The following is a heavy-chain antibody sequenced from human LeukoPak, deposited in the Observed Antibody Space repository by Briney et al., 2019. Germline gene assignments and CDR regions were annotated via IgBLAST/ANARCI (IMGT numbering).Heavy chain of an antibody. J-gene: IGHJ5*02. D-gene: IGHD3-10*01. CDR2: MNPKSGNT. CDR3: ARDLYGSGSSGFDP. CDR1: GYTFTSYD. V-gene: IGHV1-8*01. Sequence: ASVKVSCKPSGYTFTSYDINWVRQATGQGPEWMGWMNPKSGNTGYAQKLQGRVTMTRNTSIRTAYMELSSLRSEDTAVYYCARDLYGSGSSGFDPWGQGTLVTVSS.